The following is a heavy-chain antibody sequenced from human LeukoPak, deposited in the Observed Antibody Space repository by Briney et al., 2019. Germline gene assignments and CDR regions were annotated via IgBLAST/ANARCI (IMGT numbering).Heavy chain of an antibody. Sequence: GGSLRLSCAASGFTFSGSALHWVRQASGKGLEWVGRIRSTANGYATAYAASVKGRFTISRDDSKNTAYLQMDSLKTEDTAVYYCARDWGVKRWFGDDNFDPWGQGTLVTVSS. CDR3: ARDWGVKRWFGDDNFDP. J-gene: IGHJ5*02. CDR1: GFTFSGSA. D-gene: IGHD3-10*01. CDR2: IRSTANGYAT. V-gene: IGHV3-73*01.